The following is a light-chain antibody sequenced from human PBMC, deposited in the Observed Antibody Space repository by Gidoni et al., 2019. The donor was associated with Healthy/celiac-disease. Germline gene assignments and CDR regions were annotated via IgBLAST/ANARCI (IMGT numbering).Light chain of an antibody. Sequence: EIVLTQSPATLSLSPGARATLSCRASQSVSSYFAWYQQKPGQAPRLLIYDASTRATGIPARFSGSGSGTDFTLTISSLEPEDFAVYYCQQRSNWPALTFGGGTKVEIK. J-gene: IGKJ4*01. CDR2: DAS. CDR1: QSVSSY. V-gene: IGKV3-11*01. CDR3: QQRSNWPALT.